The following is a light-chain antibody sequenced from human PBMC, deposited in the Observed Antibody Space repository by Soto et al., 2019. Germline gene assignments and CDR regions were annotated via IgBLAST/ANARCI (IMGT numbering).Light chain of an antibody. J-gene: IGKJ1*01. CDR3: QQYTSYSAGT. Sequence: DIQMTQSPSTLSASVGDRVTITYRASQSIDRWLAWFQQKPGKTPDLLIYEASNLESGVPSRFSGSGSGTEFTLTISSLQPDDFATYYCQQYTSYSAGTFGQGTKVEIK. CDR1: QSIDRW. CDR2: EAS. V-gene: IGKV1-5*03.